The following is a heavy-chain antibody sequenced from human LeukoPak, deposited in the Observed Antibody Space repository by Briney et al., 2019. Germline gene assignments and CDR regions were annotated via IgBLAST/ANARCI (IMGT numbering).Heavy chain of an antibody. V-gene: IGHV3-11*04. D-gene: IGHD6-19*01. J-gene: IGHJ4*02. CDR2: ISSGGSTI. CDR1: GFTFSDYY. CDR3: ARQRGSGCLDY. Sequence: GGSPRLSCAVSGFTFSDYYMSWIRQAPGKGLEWVSYISSGGSTISHADSVKGRFTISRDNAKNSLSLQMNSLRAEDTAVYYCARQRGSGCLDYWGQGTLVTVSS.